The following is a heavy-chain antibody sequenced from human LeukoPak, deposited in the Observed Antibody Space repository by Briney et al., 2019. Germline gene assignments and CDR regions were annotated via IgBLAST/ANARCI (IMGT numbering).Heavy chain of an antibody. D-gene: IGHD1-1*01. CDR3: TRGGTTFDY. CDR1: GFTVSSDY. Sequence: GGSLRLSCAASGFTVSSDYMSWVRQAPGKGLEWVSLIYSGGTTYYADSVKGRFTISRDNAKNTLYLQMYSLRAEDTAIYYCTRGGTTFDYWGQGTLVTVSS. CDR2: IYSGGTT. J-gene: IGHJ4*02. V-gene: IGHV3-66*01.